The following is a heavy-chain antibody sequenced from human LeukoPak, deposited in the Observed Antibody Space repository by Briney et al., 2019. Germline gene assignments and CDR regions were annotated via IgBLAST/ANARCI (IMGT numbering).Heavy chain of an antibody. Sequence: GGSLRLSCAVSGFTFCSYAMRWVRQAPGKGLEWVSVISGSGGSTYYADSVKGRFTISRDNSKNTLYLQMNSLGAEDTAVYYCARAYCGADCYSGPFDYWGQGTLVTVSS. J-gene: IGHJ4*02. CDR3: ARAYCGADCYSGPFDY. D-gene: IGHD2-21*02. CDR1: GFTFCSYA. V-gene: IGHV3-23*01. CDR2: ISGSGGST.